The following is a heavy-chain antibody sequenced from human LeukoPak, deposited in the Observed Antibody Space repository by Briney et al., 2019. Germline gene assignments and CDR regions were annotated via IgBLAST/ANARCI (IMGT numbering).Heavy chain of an antibody. CDR3: ASEILYFSLPGHHKTEYFEQ. Sequence: ASVKVSCKASGYTFTSYDINWVRQATGQGLEWMGWMNPNSGNTGYAQKFQGRVTITRNTSISTAYMELSSLRSEDTAVYYCASEILYFSLPGHHKTEYFEQWGQGSLVIVSS. CDR1: GYTFTSYD. CDR2: MNPNSGNT. D-gene: IGHD3-9*01. V-gene: IGHV1-8*03. J-gene: IGHJ1*01.